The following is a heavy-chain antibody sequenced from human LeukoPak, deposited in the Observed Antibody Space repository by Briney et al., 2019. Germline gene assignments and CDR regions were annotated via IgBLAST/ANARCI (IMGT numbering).Heavy chain of an antibody. CDR3: ARRTDWSPANGFDC. Sequence: AETLSLTCTVSGGSISGSDYCWGWIRQPPGKGLEWIGNIHSDGRTYYHPSLNSRAAISVDTSKNQFSLDVRSVTAADTAVYYCARRTDWSPANGFDCWGQGTLVSFSS. J-gene: IGHJ5*01. V-gene: IGHV4-39*01. CDR2: IHSDGRT. D-gene: IGHD3-9*01. CDR1: GGSISGSDYC.